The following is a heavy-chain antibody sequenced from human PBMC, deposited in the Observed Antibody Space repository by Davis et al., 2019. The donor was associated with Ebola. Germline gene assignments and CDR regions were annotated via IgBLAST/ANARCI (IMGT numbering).Heavy chain of an antibody. V-gene: IGHV4-30-4*01. Sequence: PSETLSLTCTVSGGSISSGDYYWSWIRQPPGKGLEWIGYIYYSGSTYYNPSLKSRVTISVDTSKNQFSLKLSSVTAADTAVYYCARDLLPATGFDIWGQGTMVTVSS. CDR2: IYYSGST. D-gene: IGHD2-2*01. CDR3: ARDLLPATGFDI. J-gene: IGHJ3*02. CDR1: GGSISSGDYY.